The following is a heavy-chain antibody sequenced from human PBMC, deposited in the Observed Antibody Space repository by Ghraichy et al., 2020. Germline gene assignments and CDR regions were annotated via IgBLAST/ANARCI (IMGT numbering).Heavy chain of an antibody. D-gene: IGHD6-13*01. J-gene: IGHJ4*02. CDR2: IYHSGST. CDR1: GDSISSNNHY. V-gene: IGHV4-39*07. CDR3: ARETGIAAAGSGQVDY. Sequence: SETLSLTCTVSGDSISSNNHYWGWIRQPPGKGLEWIANIYHSGSTYYNPSLKNRVTISIDTSNNQFSLKVKSVTAADTAVYYCARETGIAAAGSGQVDYWGQGTLVTVSS.